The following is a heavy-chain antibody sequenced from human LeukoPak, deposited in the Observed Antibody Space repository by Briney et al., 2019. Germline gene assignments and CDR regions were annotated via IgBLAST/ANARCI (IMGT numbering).Heavy chain of an antibody. D-gene: IGHD2/OR15-2a*01. CDR2: INHSGST. J-gene: IGHJ4*02. CDR1: GGSFSGYY. CDR3: ARRAGVLSIYFDY. Sequence: PSETLSLTCAVYGGSFSGYYWSWIRQPPGKGLEWIGEINHSGSTNYNPSLKSRVTISVDTSKNQFSLKLSSVTAADTAVYYCARRAGVLSIYFDYWGQGTLVTVSS. V-gene: IGHV4-34*01.